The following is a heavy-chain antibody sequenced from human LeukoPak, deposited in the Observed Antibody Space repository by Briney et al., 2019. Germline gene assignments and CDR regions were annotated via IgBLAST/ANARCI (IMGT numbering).Heavy chain of an antibody. D-gene: IGHD3-3*01. V-gene: IGHV4-59*01. CDR2: IYYSVST. J-gene: IGHJ6*03. Sequence: SETLSLTCTVSGGSISSYYWSWIRQPPGKGLEWIGYIYYSVSTNYNPSLKSRVTISVDTSKNQFSLKLSSVTAADTAVYYCASRTIFGVVQDYYYYMDVWGKGTTVTVSS. CDR3: ASRTIFGVVQDYYYYMDV. CDR1: GGSISSYY.